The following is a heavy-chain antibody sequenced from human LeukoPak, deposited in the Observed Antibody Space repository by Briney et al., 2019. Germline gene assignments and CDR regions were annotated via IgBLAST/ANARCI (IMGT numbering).Heavy chain of an antibody. J-gene: IGHJ4*02. CDR3: AIRYSSSWYVFSNKFDY. V-gene: IGHV1-2*02. D-gene: IGHD6-13*01. Sequence: ASVKVSCKASGYTFTGYYMHWVRQAPGQGLEWMGWINPNSGGTNYAQKFQGRVTMTRDTSISTAYMELSRLRSDDTAVYYCAIRYSSSWYVFSNKFDYWGQGTLVTVSS. CDR1: GYTFTGYY. CDR2: INPNSGGT.